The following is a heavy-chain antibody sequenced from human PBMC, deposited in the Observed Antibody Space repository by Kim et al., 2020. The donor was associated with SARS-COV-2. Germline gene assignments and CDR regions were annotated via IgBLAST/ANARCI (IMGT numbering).Heavy chain of an antibody. Sequence: SETLSLTCTVSGGSISGFYWSWVRQPPWMGLEWIGYIHSSGTTNYNSSLESRVTISVDTSKNQFSLKLSSVTAADTAVYYCASGGWYSDYWGQGTLVTVSS. CDR3: ASGGWYSDY. V-gene: IGHV4-59*13. CDR2: IHSSGTT. CDR1: GGSISGFY. J-gene: IGHJ4*02. D-gene: IGHD6-19*01.